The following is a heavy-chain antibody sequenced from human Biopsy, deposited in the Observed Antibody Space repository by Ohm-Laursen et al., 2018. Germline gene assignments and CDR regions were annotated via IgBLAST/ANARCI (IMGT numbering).Heavy chain of an antibody. D-gene: IGHD3-10*01. Sequence: GSSVKVSCNASGYTFTSYYMHWVRQVPGQGLDWMGRIIPILGTVDYGQNFQGRVTIRADTSTTFLELTSLRYDDTAVYYCASGDIGGIGLDVWGLGTTVTVSS. V-gene: IGHV1-69*08. J-gene: IGHJ6*02. CDR2: IIPILGTV. CDR1: GYTFTSYY. CDR3: ASGDIGGIGLDV.